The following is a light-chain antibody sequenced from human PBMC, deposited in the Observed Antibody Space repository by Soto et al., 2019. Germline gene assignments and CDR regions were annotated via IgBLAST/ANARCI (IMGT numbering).Light chain of an antibody. J-gene: IGKJ5*01. CDR3: QQYDNLPIT. V-gene: IGKV1-33*01. Sequence: DSHMTQSPSSRSASVVDRVTITCQASQDISNYLNWYQQKPGKAPKLLIYDASNLETGVPSRFSGSGSGTDFTFTISSLQPEDIATYYCQQYDNLPITFGQGTRLEI. CDR1: QDISNY. CDR2: DAS.